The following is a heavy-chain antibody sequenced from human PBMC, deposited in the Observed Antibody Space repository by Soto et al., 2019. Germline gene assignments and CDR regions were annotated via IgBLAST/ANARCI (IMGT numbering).Heavy chain of an antibody. Sequence: PSETLSLTCTVSGGSITTIDYYWTWIRQLPGEGLEWIAYIHHAGPTYYNPSLQSRITISVDTSQNQFSLKLNSVTAADTAVYFVAGKPNAISYFDYWGQGALVTVSS. D-gene: IGHD2-8*01. CDR2: IHHAGPT. CDR3: AGKPNAISYFDY. CDR1: GGSITTIDYY. V-gene: IGHV4-31*03. J-gene: IGHJ4*02.